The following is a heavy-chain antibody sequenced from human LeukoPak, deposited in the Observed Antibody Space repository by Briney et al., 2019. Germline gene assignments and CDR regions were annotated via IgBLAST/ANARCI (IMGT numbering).Heavy chain of an antibody. Sequence: SETLSLTCAVYGGSFSGYYWSWIRQPPGKGLEWIGEINHSGSTNYNPSLKSRVTISVDTSKNQLSLKLSSVTAADTAVYYCARGSPDDVWYDGSGYPTSYWYFDLWGRGNLVTVSS. D-gene: IGHD3-22*01. CDR2: INHSGST. J-gene: IGHJ2*01. V-gene: IGHV4-34*01. CDR3: ARGSPDDVWYDGSGYPTSYWYFDL. CDR1: GGSFSGYY.